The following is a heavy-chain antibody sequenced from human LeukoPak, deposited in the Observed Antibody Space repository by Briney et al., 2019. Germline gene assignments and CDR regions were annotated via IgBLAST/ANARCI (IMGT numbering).Heavy chain of an antibody. D-gene: IGHD5-18*01. CDR3: ARGYSYGDY. V-gene: IGHV3-23*01. Sequence: GGSLRLSCAASGFTFSTYAMSWVRQAPGKGLEWVSGISHSGGYTYYADSVKGRFTISRDTSKNTLCLQMNSLIAEDTAVYYCARGYSYGDYWGQGTLVTVSS. CDR2: ISHSGGYT. CDR1: GFTFSTYA. J-gene: IGHJ4*02.